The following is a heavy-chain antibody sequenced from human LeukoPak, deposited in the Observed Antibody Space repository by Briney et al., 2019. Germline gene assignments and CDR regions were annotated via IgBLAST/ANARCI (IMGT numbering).Heavy chain of an antibody. CDR1: GGTFSSYA. D-gene: IGHD6-25*01. V-gene: IGHV1-46*01. J-gene: IGHJ4*02. CDR3: AREAQRLAPLDY. CDR2: INPSGDST. Sequence: ASVKVSCKASGGTFSSYAISWVRQAPGQGLEWMGIINPSGDSTTYAQKFQGRVTMTRDTSTSTVYMELSSLRSEDTAVYYCAREAQRLAPLDYWGQGTLVTVSS.